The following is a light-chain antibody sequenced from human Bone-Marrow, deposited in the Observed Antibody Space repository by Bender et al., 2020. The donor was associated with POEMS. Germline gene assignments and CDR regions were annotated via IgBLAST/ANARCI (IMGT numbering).Light chain of an antibody. CDR3: QVWRSDGEVV. CDR2: DDS. CDR1: NIGTKS. V-gene: IGLV3-21*02. J-gene: IGLJ2*01. Sequence: SYVLTQPPSVSVAPGQTARITCGEDNIGTKSVHWYRQKPGQAPVLIVHDDSDRPSGIPERFSGSNSGNTATLTISRVEVGDEGDYYCQVWRSDGEVVFGGGTQLTVL.